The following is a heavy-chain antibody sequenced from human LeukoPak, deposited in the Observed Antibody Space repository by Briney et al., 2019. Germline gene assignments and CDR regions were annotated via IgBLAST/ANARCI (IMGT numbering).Heavy chain of an antibody. Sequence: PGGSLRLSCAASGFTFSSYGMHWVRQAPGKGLEWVAVIWYDGSNKYYADSVKGRFTISRDNSKNTPYLQMNSLRAEDTAVYYCARDRPAEYSSGWYYYYYGMDVWGQGTTVTVSS. J-gene: IGHJ6*02. CDR1: GFTFSSYG. CDR2: IWYDGSNK. V-gene: IGHV3-33*01. CDR3: ARDRPAEYSSGWYYYYYGMDV. D-gene: IGHD6-19*01.